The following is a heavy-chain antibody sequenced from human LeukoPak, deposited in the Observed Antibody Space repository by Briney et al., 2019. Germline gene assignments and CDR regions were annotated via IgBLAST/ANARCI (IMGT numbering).Heavy chain of an antibody. CDR2: IYHSGST. CDR3: ARSSRRASFDY. Sequence: SETLSLSCTVSGYSISSGYYWGWIRQPPGKGLEWIGSIYHSGSTYYNPSLKSRVTISVDTSKNQFSLKLSSVTAADTAVYYCARSSRRASFDYWGQGTLVTVSS. V-gene: IGHV4-38-2*02. J-gene: IGHJ4*02. CDR1: GYSISSGYY.